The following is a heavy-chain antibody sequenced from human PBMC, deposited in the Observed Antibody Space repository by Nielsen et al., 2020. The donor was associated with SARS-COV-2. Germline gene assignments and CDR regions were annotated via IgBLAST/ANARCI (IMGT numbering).Heavy chain of an antibody. CDR1: GGSISSSNW. Sequence: SETLSLTCAVSGGSISSSNWWSWVRQPPGKGLEWIGEIYHSGSTNYNPSLKSRVTISVDKSKNQFSLKLSSVTAADTAVYYCASFTQYCSGGSCYSRFDYWGQGTLVTVSS. CDR2: IYHSGST. J-gene: IGHJ4*02. D-gene: IGHD2-15*01. V-gene: IGHV4-4*02. CDR3: ASFTQYCSGGSCYSRFDY.